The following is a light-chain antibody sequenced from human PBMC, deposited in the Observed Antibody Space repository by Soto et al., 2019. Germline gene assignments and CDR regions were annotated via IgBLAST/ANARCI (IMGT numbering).Light chain of an antibody. Sequence: EIVLTQSPGTLSLSPGERPTLSCRASQSVSSTYLAWYQQKPGQAPRLLIYGASSRATGIPDRFSGSGSGTDFTLTISRLEPEDFAVYYCQQYDNSLYAFGQGTKLEIK. CDR1: QSVSSTY. V-gene: IGKV3-20*01. CDR3: QQYDNSLYA. J-gene: IGKJ2*01. CDR2: GAS.